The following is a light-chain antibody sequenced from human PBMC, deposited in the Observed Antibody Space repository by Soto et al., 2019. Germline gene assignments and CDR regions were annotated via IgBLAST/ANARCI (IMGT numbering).Light chain of an antibody. CDR1: SSNIGSNY. CDR3: ASWDDSLSGWV. J-gene: IGLJ3*02. Sequence: QSVLTQPPSASGTPGQRVTISCSGSSSNIGSNYVYWYQQLPGTAPKLLIYRNDQLPSGVPDRFSGTKSCTSASLGISGLRSEDEADYYCASWDDSLSGWVFGGGTKLTVL. CDR2: RND. V-gene: IGLV1-47*01.